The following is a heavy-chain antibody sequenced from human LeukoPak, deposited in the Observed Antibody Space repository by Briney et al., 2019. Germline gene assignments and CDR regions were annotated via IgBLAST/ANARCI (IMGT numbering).Heavy chain of an antibody. J-gene: IGHJ4*02. CDR1: GFTFSSYG. Sequence: PGGSLRLSCAASGFTFSSYGMHWVRQAPGKGLEWVAFIRYDGSNKYYADSVKGRFTISRDNSKNTLYLQMNSLRAEDTAVYYCSRQTRRDGYNYDYWGQGTLVTVSS. D-gene: IGHD5-24*01. CDR3: SRQTRRDGYNYDY. CDR2: IRYDGSNK. V-gene: IGHV3-30*02.